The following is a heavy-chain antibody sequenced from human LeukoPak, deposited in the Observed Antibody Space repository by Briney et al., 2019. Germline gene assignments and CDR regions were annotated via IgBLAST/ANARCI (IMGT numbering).Heavy chain of an antibody. CDR3: AKDGGYYGSGSYYYY. V-gene: IGHV3-23*01. J-gene: IGHJ4*02. Sequence: PGGSLRLSCVASGFTFSNYWMSWVRQAPGKGLEWVSAISGSGGSTYYADSVKGRFTISRDNSKNTLYLQINSLRAEDTAVYYCAKDGGYYGSGSYYYYWGQGTLVTVSS. CDR2: ISGSGGST. D-gene: IGHD3-10*01. CDR1: GFTFSNYW.